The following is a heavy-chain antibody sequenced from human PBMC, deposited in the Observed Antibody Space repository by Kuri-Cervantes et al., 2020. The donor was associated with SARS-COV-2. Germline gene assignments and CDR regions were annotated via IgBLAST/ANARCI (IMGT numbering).Heavy chain of an antibody. CDR3: ARHGCDFWSGYARTYYYYYGMDV. V-gene: IGHV4-59*08. CDR1: GGSISSYY. Sequence: SETLSLTCTVSGGSISSYYWSWIRQPPGKGLEWIGYIYYSGSTNYNPSLKSRVTISVDTSKNQFSLKLSSVTAADTAVYYCARHGCDFWSGYARTYYYYYGMDVWGQGTTVTVSS. J-gene: IGHJ6*02. D-gene: IGHD3-3*01. CDR2: IYYSGST.